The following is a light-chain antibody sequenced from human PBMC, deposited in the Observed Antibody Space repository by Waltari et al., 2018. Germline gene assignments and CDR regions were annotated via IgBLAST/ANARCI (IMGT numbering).Light chain of an antibody. Sequence: IQMTQSPSSVSASVGDRVTITCRASQGISSWLAWYQQKPGKAPRLLTYAASALQSGVPSRFSGSGSELHFTLTINNLQPEDFATYYCQQANSFPWTFGQGTKVEIK. CDR1: QGISSW. CDR2: AAS. V-gene: IGKV1-12*01. J-gene: IGKJ1*01. CDR3: QQANSFPWT.